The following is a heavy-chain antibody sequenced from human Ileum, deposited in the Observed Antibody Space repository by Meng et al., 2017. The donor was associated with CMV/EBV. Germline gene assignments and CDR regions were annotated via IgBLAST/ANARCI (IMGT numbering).Heavy chain of an antibody. D-gene: IGHD2/OR15-2a*01. J-gene: IGHJ6*02. CDR1: GYTFTSYG. Sequence: VSVKVSCKASGYTFTSYGISWVRQAPGQGLEWMGWISAYNGNTNYAQKLQGRVTMTTDTSTSTAYMGLRSLSSDDTAVYYCAREENDYYYGMDVWGHGTTVTVSS. CDR3: AREENDYYYGMDV. V-gene: IGHV1-18*01. CDR2: ISAYNGNT.